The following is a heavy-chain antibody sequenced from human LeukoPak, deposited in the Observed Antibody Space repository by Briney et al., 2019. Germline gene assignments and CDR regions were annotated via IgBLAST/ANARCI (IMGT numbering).Heavy chain of an antibody. CDR2: VYHGGNS. D-gene: IGHD6-13*01. V-gene: IGHV4-38-2*02. CDR1: GYSISSGYY. Sequence: SETLSLTCTVSGYSISSGYYWGWIRQPPGKGLEWIGSVYHGGNSYYDPSLKSRVTVSVDTSKNQFSLKATSVTAADTAVYYCARGIYNSSWYGFDYWGHGTLVTVSS. CDR3: ARGIYNSSWYGFDY. J-gene: IGHJ4*01.